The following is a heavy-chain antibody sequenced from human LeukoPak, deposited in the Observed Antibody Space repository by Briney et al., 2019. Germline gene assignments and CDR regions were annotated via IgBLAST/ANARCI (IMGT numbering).Heavy chain of an antibody. CDR3: AKDISDIVTGGDAFDF. V-gene: IGHV3-23*01. CDR1: GFTFRGYA. J-gene: IGHJ3*01. D-gene: IGHD3-9*01. CDR2: ISGRGDDI. Sequence: GGSLRLSCAASGFTFRGYAINWVRRAPGKGLEWVSVISGRGDDIYYADSVKGRFTISRDNSKNTLFLQMNSLRAEDTAIYFCAKDISDIVTGGDAFDFWGQGTMVTVSS.